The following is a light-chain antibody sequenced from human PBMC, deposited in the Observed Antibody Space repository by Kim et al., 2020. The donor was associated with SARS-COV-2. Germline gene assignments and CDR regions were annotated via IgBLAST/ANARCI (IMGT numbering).Light chain of an antibody. V-gene: IGLV2-11*01. CDR3: CSYAGSFVV. CDR2: DVT. CDR1: NSDVGGYNY. J-gene: IGLJ2*01. Sequence: PGQSVTLSCTGTNSDVGGYNYVSWYQQHPGKAPKLMIYDVTKRPSGVPDRFSGSKSGNPASLTISGLQAEDEGDYYCCSYAGSFVVFGGGTKLTVL.